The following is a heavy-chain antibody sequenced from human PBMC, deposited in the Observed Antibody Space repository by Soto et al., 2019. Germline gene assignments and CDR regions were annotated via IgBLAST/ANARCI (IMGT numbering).Heavy chain of an antibody. V-gene: IGHV1-69*02. CDR3: ARVIEGYDYGDYVEY. D-gene: IGHD4-17*01. CDR1: GGTFSSYT. J-gene: IGHJ4*02. Sequence: QVQLVQSGAEVKKPGSSVKVSCKASGGTFSSYTISWVRQAPGQGLEWMGRIIPILGIANYAQKFQGRVTITADKSTSTAYMELSSLRSEDTAVYYCARVIEGYDYGDYVEYWGQGTLVTVSS. CDR2: IIPILGIA.